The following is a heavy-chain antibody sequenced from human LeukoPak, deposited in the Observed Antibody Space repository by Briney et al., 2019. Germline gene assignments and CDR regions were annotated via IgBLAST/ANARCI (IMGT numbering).Heavy chain of an antibody. D-gene: IGHD2-15*01. Sequence: GASVKVSCKASGYTFSGHYMHWVRQAPGKGLEWMGGFDPEHGETVYAQKFQGRLTMTEDTSTHTAYMELSSLRSDDTAVYYCATDPVGYCNANGCYSVDYWGPGTLVTVSS. CDR3: ATDPVGYCNANGCYSVDY. CDR2: FDPEHGET. CDR1: GYTFSGHY. J-gene: IGHJ4*02. V-gene: IGHV1-24*01.